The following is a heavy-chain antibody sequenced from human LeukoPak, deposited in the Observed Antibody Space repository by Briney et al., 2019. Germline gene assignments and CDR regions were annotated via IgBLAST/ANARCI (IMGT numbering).Heavy chain of an antibody. CDR3: EAEDGIRDFDWLSIPQYYFDY. D-gene: IGHD3-9*01. J-gene: IGHJ4*02. CDR1: GFTFSSYA. Sequence: PGGSLRLSCTASGFTFSSYAMSWLRQDPGNGPDWISAISGSGGSTYYAASVKGRFTISRDNSKNTLYLQMYSLRAEDTAVFFFEAEDGIRDFDWLSIPQYYFDYWGQGTLVTVSS. CDR2: ISGSGGST. V-gene: IGHV3-23*01.